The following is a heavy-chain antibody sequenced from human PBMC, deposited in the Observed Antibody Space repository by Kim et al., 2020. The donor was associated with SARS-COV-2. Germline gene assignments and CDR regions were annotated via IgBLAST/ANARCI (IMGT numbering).Heavy chain of an antibody. CDR1: GGTFSSYA. D-gene: IGHD2-21*02. V-gene: IGHV1-69*13. CDR3: ARSPISDVRCGGDCYPFDY. Sequence: SVKVSCKASGGTFSSYAISWVRQAPGQGLEWMGGIIPIFGTANYAQKFQGRVTITADESTSTAYMELSSLRSEDTAVYYCARSPISDVRCGGDCYPFDYWGQGTLVTVSS. CDR2: IIPIFGTA. J-gene: IGHJ4*02.